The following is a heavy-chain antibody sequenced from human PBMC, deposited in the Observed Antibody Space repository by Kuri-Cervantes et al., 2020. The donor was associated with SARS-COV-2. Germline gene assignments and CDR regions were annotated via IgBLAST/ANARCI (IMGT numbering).Heavy chain of an antibody. D-gene: IGHD5-24*01. CDR1: GYTFASYG. J-gene: IGHJ4*02. CDR3: ARDSQEMATTDFDY. Sequence: ASVKVSCKASGYTFASYGISWVRQAPGQGLEWMGWISAYNGNTNYAQKLQGRVTMTTDTSTSTAYMELRSLRSDDTAVYYCARDSQEMATTDFDYWGQGTLVTVSS. V-gene: IGHV1-18*01. CDR2: ISAYNGNT.